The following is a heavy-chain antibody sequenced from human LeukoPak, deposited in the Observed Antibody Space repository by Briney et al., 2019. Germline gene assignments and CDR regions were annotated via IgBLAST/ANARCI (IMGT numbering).Heavy chain of an antibody. V-gene: IGHV3-53*01. Sequence: PGGSLRLSCAASGFTVSSNYMSWVRQAPGKGLEWVSVIYSGGSTYYADSVKGRFTISRDNSKNTLYLQLNSLRAEDTAVYYCARVLGVPLYYFDYWGQGTLVTVSS. CDR2: IYSGGST. CDR1: GFTVSSNY. J-gene: IGHJ4*02. CDR3: ARVLGVPLYYFDY. D-gene: IGHD1-26*01.